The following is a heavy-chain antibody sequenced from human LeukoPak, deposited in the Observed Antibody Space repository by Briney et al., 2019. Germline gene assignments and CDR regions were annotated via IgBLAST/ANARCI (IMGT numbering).Heavy chain of an antibody. CDR1: GFTSTSYE. J-gene: IGHJ4*02. D-gene: IGHD6-19*01. Sequence: GGSLRLSCAASGFTSTSYEMNWVRQAPGRGLQWVSYISSSGNTIYYADSVKGRFTISRDNAKNSVYLQMNSLRAEDTAVYYCASGSAVAGLGYWGQGTLVTVSS. CDR2: ISSSGNTI. V-gene: IGHV3-48*03. CDR3: ASGSAVAGLGY.